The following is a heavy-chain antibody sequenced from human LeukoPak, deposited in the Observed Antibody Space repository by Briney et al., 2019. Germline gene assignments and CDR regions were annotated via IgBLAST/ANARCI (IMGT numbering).Heavy chain of an antibody. CDR1: GYTFTSYA. Sequence: ASVKVSCKASGYTFTSYAMNWVRQAPGQGLEWMGWINTNTGNPTYAQGFTGRFVSSLDTSVSTAYLQISSLKAEDTAVYYCARETLVGDYGDYYYGMDVWGQGTTVTVSS. D-gene: IGHD4-17*01. CDR3: ARETLVGDYGDYYYGMDV. CDR2: INTNTGNP. J-gene: IGHJ6*02. V-gene: IGHV7-4-1*02.